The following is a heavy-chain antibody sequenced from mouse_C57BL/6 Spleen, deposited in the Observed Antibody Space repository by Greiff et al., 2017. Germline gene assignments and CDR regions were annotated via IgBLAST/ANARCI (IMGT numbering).Heavy chain of an antibody. Sequence: QVQLQQSGPELVKPGASVKISCKASGYAFSSSWMNWVKQRPGKGLEWIGRIYPGDGDTNYNGKFKGKATLTADKSSSTAYMQLSSLTSEDSAVYFCAREDSSGYVDYWGQGTTLTVSS. V-gene: IGHV1-82*01. D-gene: IGHD3-2*02. J-gene: IGHJ2*01. CDR2: IYPGDGDT. CDR1: GYAFSSSW. CDR3: AREDSSGYVDY.